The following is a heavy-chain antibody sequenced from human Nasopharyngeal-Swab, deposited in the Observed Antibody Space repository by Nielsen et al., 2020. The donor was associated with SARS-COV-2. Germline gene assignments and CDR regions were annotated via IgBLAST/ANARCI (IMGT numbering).Heavy chain of an antibody. Sequence: GESLKISCAASGFTFSSYGMHWVRQAPGKGLEWVAVIWYDGSNKYYADSVKGRFTISRDNSKNALYLQMNSLRAEDTAVYYCAKGGPPGSIAAALGYYYGMDVWGQGTTVTVSS. J-gene: IGHJ6*02. V-gene: IGHV3-33*06. CDR3: AKGGPPGSIAAALGYYYGMDV. D-gene: IGHD6-13*01. CDR1: GFTFSSYG. CDR2: IWYDGSNK.